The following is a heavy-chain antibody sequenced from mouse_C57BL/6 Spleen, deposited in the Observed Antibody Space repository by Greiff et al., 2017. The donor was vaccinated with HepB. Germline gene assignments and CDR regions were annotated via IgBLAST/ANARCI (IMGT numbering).Heavy chain of an antibody. V-gene: IGHV1-69*01. J-gene: IGHJ2*01. CDR3: ARRGLGRVSFSY. Sequence: VQLQQPGAELVMPGASVKLSCKASGYTFTSYWMHWVKQRPGQGLEWIGEIDPSDSYTNYNQKLKGKSTLTVDKSSSTAYMQLSSLTSEDSAVYYCARRGLGRVSFSYWGQVTTLTVSS. CDR2: IDPSDSYT. D-gene: IGHD3-3*01. CDR1: GYTFTSYW.